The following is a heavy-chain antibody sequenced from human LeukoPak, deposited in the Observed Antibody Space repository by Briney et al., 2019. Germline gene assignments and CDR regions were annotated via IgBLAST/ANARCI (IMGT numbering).Heavy chain of an antibody. CDR2: IYYGGSI. V-gene: IGHV4-59*01. CDR1: GASISSYY. CDR3: ARENPSGYYNPPIDY. J-gene: IGHJ4*02. D-gene: IGHD3-22*01. Sequence: PSETLSLTCTVSGASISSYYWSWIRQPPGKGLEWIGDIYYGGSIKYNPSLKSRVTMSVDTSKDQFSLKLSSETAADTAIYYCARENPSGYYNPPIDYWGQGTLVTVSS.